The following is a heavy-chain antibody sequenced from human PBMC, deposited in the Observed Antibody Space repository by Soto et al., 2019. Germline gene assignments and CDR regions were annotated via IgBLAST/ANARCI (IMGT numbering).Heavy chain of an antibody. CDR1: GFTFGDFY. CDR3: VRGGGGGQLDP. Sequence: GGSLRLSCAVAGFTFGDFYMSCIRQAPGKGLEWLSYISPGSRYPAYADSVKGRFTISRDYAKRSLYLLMISLTAEDTSIYYFVRGGGGGQLDPLRQGTMVTVSS. CDR2: ISPGSRYP. V-gene: IGHV3-11*06. D-gene: IGHD2-15*01. J-gene: IGHJ5*02.